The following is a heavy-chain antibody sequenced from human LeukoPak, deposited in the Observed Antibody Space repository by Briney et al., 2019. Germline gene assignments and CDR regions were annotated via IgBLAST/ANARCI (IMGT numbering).Heavy chain of an antibody. D-gene: IGHD5-18*01. CDR2: INTNTGNP. J-gene: IGHJ4*02. V-gene: IGHV7-4-1*02. CDR1: GYTFTSYA. Sequence: SVRVSCKASGYTFTSYAMNWVRQAPGQGLKWMGWINTNTGNPAYAQGFTGRFVFSLDTSVTTAYLQISSLKAEDTAVYYCARDRGYNYRYLDYWGQGTLVTVSS. CDR3: ARDRGYNYRYLDY.